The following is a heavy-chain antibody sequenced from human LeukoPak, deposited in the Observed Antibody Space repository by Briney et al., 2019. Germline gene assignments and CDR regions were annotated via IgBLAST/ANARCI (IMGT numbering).Heavy chain of an antibody. CDR1: GYTFTGYY. Sequence: ASVKVSCKASGYTFTGYYMRWVRQAPGQGLEWMGWINPNSGGTNYAQKFQGRVTMTRDTSISTAYMELSRLRSDDTAVYYCARSGYSYGYSDYWGQGTLVTVSS. D-gene: IGHD5-18*01. CDR2: INPNSGGT. J-gene: IGHJ4*02. V-gene: IGHV1-2*02. CDR3: ARSGYSYGYSDY.